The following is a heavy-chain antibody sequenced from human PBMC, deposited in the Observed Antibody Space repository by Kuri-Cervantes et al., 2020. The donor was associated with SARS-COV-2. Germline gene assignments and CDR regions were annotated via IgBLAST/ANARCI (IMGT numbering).Heavy chain of an antibody. J-gene: IGHJ4*02. Sequence: ASVKVSCKPSVYTFTSYYMHWVRQAPGQGLEWMGIISPSGGSTSYAQKFQCRVTMTRDTSTSTVYMELSSLRSEDTAVYYCARGFIDIVVVPAAPGRHFDYWGQGTLVTVSS. D-gene: IGHD2-2*01. CDR2: ISPSGGST. CDR1: VYTFTSYY. V-gene: IGHV1-46*03. CDR3: ARGFIDIVVVPAAPGRHFDY.